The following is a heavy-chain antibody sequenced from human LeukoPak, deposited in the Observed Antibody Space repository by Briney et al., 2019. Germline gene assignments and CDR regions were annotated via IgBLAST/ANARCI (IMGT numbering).Heavy chain of an antibody. J-gene: IGHJ3*02. D-gene: IGHD6-19*01. Sequence: GGSLRLSCAASGFSLGDHYMDWVRQAPGKGLEWVSVIYSGGSTYYADSVKGRFTISRHNSKNTLYLQMNSLRAEDTAVYYCARDVAGGDAFDIWGQGTMVTVSS. V-gene: IGHV3-53*04. CDR3: ARDVAGGDAFDI. CDR1: GFSLGDHY. CDR2: IYSGGST.